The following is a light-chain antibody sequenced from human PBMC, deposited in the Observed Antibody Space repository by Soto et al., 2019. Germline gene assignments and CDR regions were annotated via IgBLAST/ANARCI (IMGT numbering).Light chain of an antibody. CDR3: SGLDDSLNARV. CDR2: SNN. CDR1: SSNIGSHT. Sequence: QSVLTQPPSASGTPGQRVTISCSGSSSNIGSHTVNWYQQLPGTAPKLLIYSNNQRPSGVPDRFSGSKSGTSASLAISGLQAEGWADYFRSGLDDSLNARVFGGGTKLTVL. V-gene: IGLV1-44*01. J-gene: IGLJ3*02.